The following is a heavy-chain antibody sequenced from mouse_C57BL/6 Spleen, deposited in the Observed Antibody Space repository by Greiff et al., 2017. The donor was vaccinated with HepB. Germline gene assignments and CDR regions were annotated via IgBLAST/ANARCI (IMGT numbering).Heavy chain of an antibody. Sequence: EVHLVESGGGLVQPGGSLKLSCAASGFTFSDYYMYWVRQTPEKRLEWVAYISNGGGSTYYPDTVKGRFTISRDNAKNTLYLQMSRLKSEDTAMYYCARSTVVDGRYFDVWGTGTTVTVSS. D-gene: IGHD1-1*01. V-gene: IGHV5-12*01. CDR3: ARSTVVDGRYFDV. CDR1: GFTFSDYY. CDR2: ISNGGGST. J-gene: IGHJ1*03.